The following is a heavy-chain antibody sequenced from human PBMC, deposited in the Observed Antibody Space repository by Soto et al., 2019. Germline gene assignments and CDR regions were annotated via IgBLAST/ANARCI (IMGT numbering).Heavy chain of an antibody. CDR3: ARSGNAHDSSGYYPYYFDY. J-gene: IGHJ4*02. V-gene: IGHV1-69*13. CDR1: GGTFSSYA. CDR2: IIPIFGTA. Sequence: ASVKVSCKASGGTFSSYAISWVRQAPGQGLEWMGGIIPIFGTANYAQKFQGRVTITADESTSTAYMELSSLRSEDTAVYYCARSGNAHDSSGYYPYYFDYWGQGTLVTVSS. D-gene: IGHD3-22*01.